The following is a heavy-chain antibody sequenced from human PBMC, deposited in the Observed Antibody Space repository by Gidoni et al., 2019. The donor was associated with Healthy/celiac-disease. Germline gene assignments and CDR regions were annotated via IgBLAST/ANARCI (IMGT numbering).Heavy chain of an antibody. CDR3: AREGFNYYGMDV. J-gene: IGHJ6*02. V-gene: IGHV3-30-3*01. CDR1: GFTFSSYA. Sequence: QVQLVESGGGVVPPGRSLRLSCAASGFTFSSYAMHWVRQAPGKGLEWVAVISYDGSNKYYADSVKGRFTISRDNSKNTLYLQMNSLRAEDTAVYYCAREGFNYYGMDVWGQGTTVTVSS. CDR2: ISYDGSNK.